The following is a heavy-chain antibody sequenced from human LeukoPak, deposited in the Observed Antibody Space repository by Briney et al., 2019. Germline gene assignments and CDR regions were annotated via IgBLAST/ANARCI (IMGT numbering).Heavy chain of an antibody. CDR3: ASTNLGYCSGGSCRLVNKNFDY. Sequence: ELLCLTPTVPGGSPSSSSYYWGWIRQPPGEGLEWIGSIYYSGSTYSNPSLKSRVTISVVTSKNQFSLKLSSVTAADTAVYYCASTNLGYCSGGSCRLVNKNFDYWGQGTLVTVSS. CDR2: IYYSGST. D-gene: IGHD2-15*01. V-gene: IGHV4-39*07. J-gene: IGHJ4*02. CDR1: GGSPSSSSYY.